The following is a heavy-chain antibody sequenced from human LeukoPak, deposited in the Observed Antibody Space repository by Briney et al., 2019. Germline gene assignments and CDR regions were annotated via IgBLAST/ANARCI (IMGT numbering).Heavy chain of an antibody. V-gene: IGHV3-7*01. CDR3: ARDLFGYSYGFDY. Sequence: HPGGSLRLSCAASGFTFSSYWMSWVRQAPGKGLEWVATIKQDGSEKYYVDSVKGRFTISRDNAKNSLYLQMNSLRAEDTAVYYCARDLFGYSYGFDYWGQGTLVTVSS. J-gene: IGHJ4*02. D-gene: IGHD5-18*01. CDR1: GFTFSSYW. CDR2: IKQDGSEK.